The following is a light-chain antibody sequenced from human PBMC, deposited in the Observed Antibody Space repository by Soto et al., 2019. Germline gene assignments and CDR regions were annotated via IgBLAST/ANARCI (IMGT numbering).Light chain of an antibody. V-gene: IGKV3-20*01. CDR3: QQYGSSPWT. Sequence: EIVLTQSPGTLSLSPGERATLSCRASQSVSSSYLAWYQQKPGQAPRPLIYGASSRAIGIPDRFSGSGSGTDFTLTISRLEPEDFAVYYCQQYGSSPWTFRQGTKVDI. J-gene: IGKJ1*01. CDR1: QSVSSSY. CDR2: GAS.